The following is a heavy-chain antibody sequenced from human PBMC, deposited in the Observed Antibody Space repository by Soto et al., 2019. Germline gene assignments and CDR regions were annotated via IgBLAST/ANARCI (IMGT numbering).Heavy chain of an antibody. Sequence: EVQLVESGGGLVQPGGCLRFSCAASGITFSSYWMHWVRQAPGKGLVWVSRINSDGSSTSYADSVKGRFTISRDNAKNTLYLQMNSLRAEDTAVYYCARPRPYCGGDCPDSWGQGTLVTVSS. CDR1: GITFSSYW. CDR3: ARPRPYCGGDCPDS. J-gene: IGHJ4*02. D-gene: IGHD2-21*02. CDR2: INSDGSST. V-gene: IGHV3-74*01.